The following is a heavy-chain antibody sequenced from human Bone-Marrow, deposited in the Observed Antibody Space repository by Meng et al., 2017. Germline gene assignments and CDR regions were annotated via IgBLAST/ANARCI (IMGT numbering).Heavy chain of an antibody. CDR3: ARVGWFGELIYYYYYYGMGV. J-gene: IGHJ6*01. V-gene: IGHV3-20*04. CDR2: INWNGGST. Sequence: GESLKISCAASGFTFDDYGMSWGRQAPGKGLEWVSGINWNGGSTGYADPVKGRFTIARDNAKNSLYLQMNSLRAEDTALYYCARVGWFGELIYYYYYYGMGVWGQGNTV. CDR1: GFTFDDYG. D-gene: IGHD3-10*01.